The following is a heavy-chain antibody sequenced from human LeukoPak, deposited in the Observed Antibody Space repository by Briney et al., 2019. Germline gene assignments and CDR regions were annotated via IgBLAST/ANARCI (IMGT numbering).Heavy chain of an antibody. D-gene: IGHD5-18*01. CDR2: VYSDGRI. V-gene: IGHV3-53*01. Sequence: GGSLRLSCAASGFTVSSNYMSWVRQAPGKGLEWVSVVYSDGRIHSADSVKGRFTISRDDSKNTLSLQMNSLRAEDTAVYYCARESGYSYGLAGFFDYWGQGTLVTVSS. CDR3: ARESGYSYGLAGFFDY. CDR1: GFTVSSNY. J-gene: IGHJ4*02.